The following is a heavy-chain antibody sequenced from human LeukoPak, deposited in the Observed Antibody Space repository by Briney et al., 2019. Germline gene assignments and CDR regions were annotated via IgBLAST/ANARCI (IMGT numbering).Heavy chain of an antibody. CDR2: ISSSSSYI. J-gene: IGHJ4*02. D-gene: IGHD3-22*01. Sequence: PGGSLRLSCAASGFTFSSYSMNWVRQAPGKGLEWVSSISSSSSYIYYADSVKGRFTISRDNAKNSLYLQMNSLRDEDTAVYYCARAGHYDSRYYFDYWGQGTLVTVSS. V-gene: IGHV3-21*01. CDR3: ARAGHYDSRYYFDY. CDR1: GFTFSSYS.